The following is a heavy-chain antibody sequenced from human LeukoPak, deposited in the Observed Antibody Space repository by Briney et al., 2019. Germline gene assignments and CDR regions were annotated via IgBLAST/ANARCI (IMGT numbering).Heavy chain of an antibody. CDR2: IYYSGST. J-gene: IGHJ5*02. CDR3: ARTIRRSGWFDP. Sequence: SETLSLTCTVSGGSISSYYWSWIRQPPGKGLEWIGYIYYSGSTNYNPSLKSRVTISVDTSKNQFSLKLSSVTAADTAVYYCARTIRRSGWFDPWGQGTLVTVSS. D-gene: IGHD3-3*02. V-gene: IGHV4-59*08. CDR1: GGSISSYY.